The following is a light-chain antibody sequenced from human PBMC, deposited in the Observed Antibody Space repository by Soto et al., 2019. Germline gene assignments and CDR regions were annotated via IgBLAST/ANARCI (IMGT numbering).Light chain of an antibody. V-gene: IGKV1-39*01. Sequence: DIQMTQSPSSLSASVGGRVTITCWASQNIAGYLNWYQQKPGKAPNLLIYATFNLQNGVPSRFSGSGSGTDFTLTINSLQPEDFATYYCQQSFSAPPYTFGQGTKVDIK. CDR1: QNIAGY. CDR3: QQSFSAPPYT. J-gene: IGKJ2*01. CDR2: ATF.